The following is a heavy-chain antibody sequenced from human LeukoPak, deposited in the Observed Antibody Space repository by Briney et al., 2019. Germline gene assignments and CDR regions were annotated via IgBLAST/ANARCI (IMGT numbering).Heavy chain of an antibody. J-gene: IGHJ4*02. D-gene: IGHD6-13*01. Sequence: SETLSLTCTVSGGSISSYYWSWIRQPPGKGLEWIGYIYYSGSTNYNPSLKSRVTISVDTSKNQFSLKLNSVTAADTAVYYCARDVAAGSSHFDYWGQATLVTVSS. V-gene: IGHV4-59*01. CDR3: ARDVAAGSSHFDY. CDR1: GGSISSYY. CDR2: IYYSGST.